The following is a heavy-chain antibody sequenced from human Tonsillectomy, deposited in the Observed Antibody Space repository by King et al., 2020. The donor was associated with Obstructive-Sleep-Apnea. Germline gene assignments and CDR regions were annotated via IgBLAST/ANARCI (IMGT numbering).Heavy chain of an antibody. Sequence: VQLVESGGGVVQPGRSLRLSCAASGFTFSSYAMHWVRQAPGKGLEWVAGISYDGSNKYYADSVKGRFTISRDNSKNTLDLQMNSLRAEDTAVYYWARRILGYCSGGSCEAWFDPWGQGTLVTVSS. V-gene: IGHV3-30-3*01. CDR3: ARRILGYCSGGSCEAWFDP. D-gene: IGHD2-15*01. CDR1: GFTFSSYA. J-gene: IGHJ5*02. CDR2: ISYDGSNK.